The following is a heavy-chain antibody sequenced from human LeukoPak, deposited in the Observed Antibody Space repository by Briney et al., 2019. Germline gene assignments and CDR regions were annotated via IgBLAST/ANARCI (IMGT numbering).Heavy chain of an antibody. CDR2: ISSSGSTI. J-gene: IGHJ4*02. D-gene: IGHD3-22*01. V-gene: IGHV3-11*01. CDR3: ARAAYYYDSSGYSLRY. Sequence: GGSLRLSCAASGFTLSDYYMSWIRQAPGKGLEWVSYISSSGSTIYYADSVKGRFTISRDNAKNSLYLQMNSLRAEDTAVYYCARAAYYYDSSGYSLRYWGQGTLVTVSS. CDR1: GFTLSDYY.